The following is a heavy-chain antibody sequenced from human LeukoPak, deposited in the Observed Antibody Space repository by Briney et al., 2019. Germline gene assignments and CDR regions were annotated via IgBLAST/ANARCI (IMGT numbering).Heavy chain of an antibody. CDR3: ARGGSGATNDAFDI. J-gene: IGHJ3*02. D-gene: IGHD1-26*01. V-gene: IGHV3-21*01. Sequence: PGGSLRLSCAASGFTFSLYSITWVRQTPGRGLEWVSSISSSGSYIYYANSVKGRFTISRDNSKNTLYLQMGSLRAEDMAVYYCARGGSGATNDAFDIWGQGTIVTVSS. CDR1: GFTFSLYS. CDR2: ISSSGSYI.